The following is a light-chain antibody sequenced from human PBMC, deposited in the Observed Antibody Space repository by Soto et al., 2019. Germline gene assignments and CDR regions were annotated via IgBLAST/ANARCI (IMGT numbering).Light chain of an antibody. J-gene: IGKJ4*02. Sequence: EIVLTQSPATLSLSPGERASLSCRASQSISVYLAWYQQKPGQAPRLLIYDASNRATGIPARFSGGGSGTDFTLTSSILEPEDFAVYYCHQRTTWPLTFGGGTKVEI. V-gene: IGKV3-11*01. CDR1: QSISVY. CDR2: DAS. CDR3: HQRTTWPLT.